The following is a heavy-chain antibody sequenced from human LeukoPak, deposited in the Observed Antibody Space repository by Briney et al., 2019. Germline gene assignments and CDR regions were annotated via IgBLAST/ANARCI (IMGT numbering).Heavy chain of an antibody. Sequence: SVKVSCKASGGTFSSYAISWVRQAPGQGLEWMGRVIPILGIANYAQKFQGRVTITADKSTSTAYMELSSLRSEDTAVYYCARVETTKAFDIWGQGTMVTVSS. J-gene: IGHJ3*02. CDR2: VIPILGIA. CDR3: ARVETTKAFDI. CDR1: GGTFSSYA. D-gene: IGHD4-17*01. V-gene: IGHV1-69*04.